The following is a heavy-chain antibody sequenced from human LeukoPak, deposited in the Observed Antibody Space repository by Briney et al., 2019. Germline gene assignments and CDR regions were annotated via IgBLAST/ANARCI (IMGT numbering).Heavy chain of an antibody. Sequence: GGSRRLSCAASGFTFSSYSMNWVRQAPGKGLEWVSSISSSSSYIYYADSVKGRFTISRDNAKNSLYLQMNSLRAEDTAVYYCARATYSSSWMDYWGQGTLVAVSS. V-gene: IGHV3-21*01. D-gene: IGHD6-13*01. CDR2: ISSSSSYI. CDR3: ARATYSSSWMDY. J-gene: IGHJ4*02. CDR1: GFTFSSYS.